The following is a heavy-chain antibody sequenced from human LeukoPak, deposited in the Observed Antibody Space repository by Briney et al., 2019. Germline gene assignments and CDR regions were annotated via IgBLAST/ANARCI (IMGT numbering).Heavy chain of an antibody. J-gene: IGHJ3*01. V-gene: IGHV3-33*01. CDR3: ARAPDYDYVWGNYRL. D-gene: IGHD3-16*02. Sequence: PGRSLRLSCEASGFTFSHYGMQWVRQAPGKGLEWVSVIWSDGSKKYYADSVKGRFTISRDNSKNTLYLQMNSLRAEDTAVYYCARAPDYDYVWGNYRLWGQGTMVTVPS. CDR1: GFTFSHYG. CDR2: IWSDGSKK.